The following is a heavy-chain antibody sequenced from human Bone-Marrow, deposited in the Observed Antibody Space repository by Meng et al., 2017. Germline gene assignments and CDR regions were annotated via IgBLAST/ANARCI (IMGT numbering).Heavy chain of an antibody. CDR2: IYHSGST. J-gene: IGHJ3*02. Sequence: VHLRGSGPGLVEPSGTLSLTCAVSGGSISSSNWWSWVRQPPGKGLEWIGEIYHSGSTNYNPSLKSRVTISVDKSKNQFSLKLSSVTAADTAVYYCARRFGVVIISSGAFDIWGQGTMVTVSS. V-gene: IGHV4-4*02. D-gene: IGHD3-3*01. CDR1: GGSISSSNW. CDR3: ARRFGVVIISSGAFDI.